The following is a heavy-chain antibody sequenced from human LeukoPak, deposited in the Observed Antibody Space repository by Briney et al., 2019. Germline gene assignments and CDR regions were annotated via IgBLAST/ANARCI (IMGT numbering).Heavy chain of an antibody. CDR2: ISYDGSDT. CDR3: ARNPGVGSSWYRLHY. V-gene: IGHV3-30-3*01. J-gene: IGHJ4*02. CDR1: GITFINHA. D-gene: IGHD6-13*01. Sequence: GGSLRLSCAASGITFINHAMDWVRQAPGKGLEWVAVISYDGSDTYYADSVKSRFTISRDNSKSTLYLQMNSLRVDDTAVYYCARNPGVGSSWYRLHYWGQGTLVTVSS.